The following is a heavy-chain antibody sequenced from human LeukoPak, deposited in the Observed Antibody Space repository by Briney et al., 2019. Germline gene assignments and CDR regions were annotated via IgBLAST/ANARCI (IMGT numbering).Heavy chain of an antibody. Sequence: GGSLRLSCAASGFTFSSYATHWVRQAPGKGLEWVAVISYDGSNKYYADSVKGRFTISRDNSKNTLYLQMNSLRAEDTAVYYCASRGGRRYYDSSGYFPDYWGQGTLVTVSS. D-gene: IGHD3-22*01. CDR3: ASRGGRRYYDSSGYFPDY. J-gene: IGHJ4*02. V-gene: IGHV3-30*04. CDR2: ISYDGSNK. CDR1: GFTFSSYA.